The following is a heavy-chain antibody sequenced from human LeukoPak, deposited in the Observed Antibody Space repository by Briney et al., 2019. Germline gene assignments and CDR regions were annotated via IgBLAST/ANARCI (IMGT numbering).Heavy chain of an antibody. CDR3: ARRHHFGFLDS. D-gene: IGHD3-10*01. CDR2: IKEDGSEK. V-gene: IGHV3-7*04. J-gene: IGHJ4*02. CDR1: GFTLSSSW. Sequence: PGGSLRLSCAGSGFTLSSSWMNWVRQAPGKGLEWVANIKEDGSEKYYVDSVKGRFTISRDNAKNSVYLQMNSLRAEDTAVYYCARRHHFGFLDSWGQGTLVTVSS.